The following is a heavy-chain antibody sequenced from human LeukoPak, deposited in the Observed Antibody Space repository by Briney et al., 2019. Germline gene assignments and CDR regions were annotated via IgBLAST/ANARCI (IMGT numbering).Heavy chain of an antibody. CDR2: IWYDGSNK. J-gene: IGHJ4*02. Sequence: PGRSLRLSCAASGFTFSSYGMHWVRQAPGKGLVWVAVIWYDGSNKYYADSVKGRFTISRDNSKNTLYLQMNSLRAEDTAVYYCAREWDSRKKGIDYWGQGTLVTVSS. CDR3: AREWDSRKKGIDY. CDR1: GFTFSSYG. D-gene: IGHD6-13*01. V-gene: IGHV3-33*01.